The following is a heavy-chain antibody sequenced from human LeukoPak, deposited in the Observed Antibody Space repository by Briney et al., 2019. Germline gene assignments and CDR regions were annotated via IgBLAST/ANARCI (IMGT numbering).Heavy chain of an antibody. V-gene: IGHV1-8*01. CDR1: GYTFTSYD. J-gene: IGHJ5*02. Sequence: ATVKVSCKASGYTFTSYDINWVRQATGQGLEWMGWMNPNSGNKGYAQKFQGRVTMTRNTSISTAYMELSSLRSEDTAVYYCAREPRRTYSDNWFDPWGQGTLVTVSS. D-gene: IGHD4-11*01. CDR2: MNPNSGNK. CDR3: AREPRRTYSDNWFDP.